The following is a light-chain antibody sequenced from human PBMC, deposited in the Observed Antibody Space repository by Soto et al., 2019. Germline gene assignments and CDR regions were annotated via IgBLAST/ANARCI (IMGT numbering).Light chain of an antibody. CDR1: QNIDNN. J-gene: IGKJ2*03. V-gene: IGKV3-15*01. CDR3: QQYYYWPANS. Sequence: EIVMTQSPATLSVSPGERATLSCRASQNIDNNLAWYQQKLGQTPRLLIYGASTSATGAPAMFSGSGSGTDFTLTISSLQSEDFAVYYCQQYYYWPANSFGQGTKLEIK. CDR2: GAS.